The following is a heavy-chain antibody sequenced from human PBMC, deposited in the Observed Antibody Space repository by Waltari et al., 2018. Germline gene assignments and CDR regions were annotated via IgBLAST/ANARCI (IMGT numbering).Heavy chain of an antibody. D-gene: IGHD2-21*01. CDR3: ATGVIATSQVPYGMDV. V-gene: IGHV1-24*01. Sequence: QVQLVQSGAEVKKPGASVKVSCQLSGYTLPELAMPWVRQAPGKGLEWMGGIDPEDGETIYAQKFQGRVTMTEDTSTDTAYMELSSLRSEDTAVYYCATGVIATSQVPYGMDVWGQGTTVTVSS. CDR1: GYTLPELA. CDR2: IDPEDGET. J-gene: IGHJ6*02.